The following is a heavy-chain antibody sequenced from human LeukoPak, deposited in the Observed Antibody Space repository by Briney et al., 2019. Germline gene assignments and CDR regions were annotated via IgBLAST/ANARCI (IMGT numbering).Heavy chain of an antibody. CDR2: IQYDGSEK. CDR3: AREGGTIEIGEFDY. D-gene: IGHD3-16*02. CDR1: GLTFTFSTSG. V-gene: IGHV3-30*02. J-gene: IGHJ4*02. Sequence: PGGSLRLSCAASGLTFTFSTSGIHWVRQAPGKGLEWVAFIQYDGSEKYYADSVKGRRTTSGDNSKNTVYLQMNSLTGEDTAIYYCAREGGTIEIGEFDYWGQGTLVTVSS.